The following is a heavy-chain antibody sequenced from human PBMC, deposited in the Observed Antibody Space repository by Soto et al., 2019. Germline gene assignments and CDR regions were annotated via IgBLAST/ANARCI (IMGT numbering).Heavy chain of an antibody. D-gene: IGHD1-7*01. Sequence: GGSLRLSCQASGFNFDNYGMHWVRQAPGKGLEWVAVITYDGSNKYYADSVKGRFTISRDNSKNTLSLHLNTLRPEDTAVYHCAKDRVGGTFYTPLGFWGQGTLVTVSS. CDR2: ITYDGSNK. CDR3: AKDRVGGTFYTPLGF. J-gene: IGHJ4*02. V-gene: IGHV3-30*18. CDR1: GFNFDNYG.